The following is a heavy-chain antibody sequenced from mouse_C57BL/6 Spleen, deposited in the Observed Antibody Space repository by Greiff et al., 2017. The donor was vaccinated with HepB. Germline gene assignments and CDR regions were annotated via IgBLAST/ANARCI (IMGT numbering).Heavy chain of an antibody. CDR1: GYTFTSYG. CDR2: IYPRSGNT. Sequence: QVHVKQSGAELARPGASVKLSCKASGYTFTSYGISWVKQRTGQGLEWIGEIYPRSGNTYYNEKFKGKATLTADKSSSTAYMELRSLTSEDSAVYFCARLFTTVAYYFDYWGQGTTLTVSS. CDR3: ARLFTTVAYYFDY. D-gene: IGHD1-1*01. V-gene: IGHV1-81*01. J-gene: IGHJ2*01.